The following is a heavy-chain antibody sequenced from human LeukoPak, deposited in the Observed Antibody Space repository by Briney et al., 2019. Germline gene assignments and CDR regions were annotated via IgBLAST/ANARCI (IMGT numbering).Heavy chain of an antibody. CDR3: AKDGVDIVVVPAAMVYYYYYMDV. V-gene: IGHV3-48*03. CDR2: ISSSGSTI. Sequence: PGGSLRLSCAASGFTFSSYEMNWVRQAPGKGLEWVSYISSSGSTIYYADSVKGRFTISRDNAKNSLYLQMNSLRAEDTAVYYCAKDGVDIVVVPAAMVYYYYYMDVWGRGTTVTVSS. CDR1: GFTFSSYE. J-gene: IGHJ6*03. D-gene: IGHD2-2*03.